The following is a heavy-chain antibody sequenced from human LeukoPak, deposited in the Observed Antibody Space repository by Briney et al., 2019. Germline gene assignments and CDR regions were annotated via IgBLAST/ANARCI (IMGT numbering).Heavy chain of an antibody. CDR2: INWNGGST. V-gene: IGHV3-20*04. CDR1: GFTFDDYG. D-gene: IGHD6-6*01. CDR3: ARDSVAARPYDY. J-gene: IGHJ4*02. Sequence: GGSLRLSCAASGFTFDDYGMSWVRQAPGKGLEWVSGINWNGGSTGYADSVKGRFTISRDNAKNSLYLQMNSLRAEDTAVYYCARDSVAARPYDYWGQGTLVTVSS.